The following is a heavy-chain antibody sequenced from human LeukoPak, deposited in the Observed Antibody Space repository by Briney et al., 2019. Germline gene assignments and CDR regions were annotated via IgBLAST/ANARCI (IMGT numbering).Heavy chain of an antibody. V-gene: IGHV4-59*01. Sequence: SETLALTCTVSGGSISSYYWSWIRQPPGKGLEWIGYISYSGSTNYNPSLKSRVTISVDTSKNQFSLKLSSVTAADTAVYYCARGYDYGGKVRLYYFDYWGQGTLVTVAS. J-gene: IGHJ4*02. CDR3: ARGYDYGGKVRLYYFDY. CDR2: ISYSGST. CDR1: GGSISSYY. D-gene: IGHD4-23*01.